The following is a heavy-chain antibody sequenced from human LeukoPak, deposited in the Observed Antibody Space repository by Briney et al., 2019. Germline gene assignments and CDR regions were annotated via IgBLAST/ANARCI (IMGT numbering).Heavy chain of an antibody. CDR1: GGSISSYY. Sequence: PSETLSLTCTVSGGSISSYYWSWIRQPPGKGLEWIGYIYYSGSTNYNPSLKSRVTISVDTSRNQFSLKLSSVTAADTAVYYCARLGGYYDSSGYYYWFDPWGQGTPVTVSS. V-gene: IGHV4-59*08. CDR3: ARLGGYYDSSGYYYWFDP. J-gene: IGHJ5*02. CDR2: IYYSGST. D-gene: IGHD3-22*01.